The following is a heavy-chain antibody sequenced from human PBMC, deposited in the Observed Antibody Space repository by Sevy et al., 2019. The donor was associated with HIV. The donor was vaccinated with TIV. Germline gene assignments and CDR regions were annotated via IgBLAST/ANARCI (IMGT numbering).Heavy chain of an antibody. V-gene: IGHV3-49*03. Sequence: GESLKISCTASGFTFGDYVMSWFRQAPGKGLEWVGFIRSKAYGGTTEYAASVKGRFTISRDDSKSIAYLQMNSLKTEDTAVYYCTRDVPEYDYIWGSYREYYFDYWGQGTLVTVSS. CDR3: TRDVPEYDYIWGSYREYYFDY. J-gene: IGHJ4*02. CDR2: IRSKAYGGTT. CDR1: GFTFGDYV. D-gene: IGHD3-16*02.